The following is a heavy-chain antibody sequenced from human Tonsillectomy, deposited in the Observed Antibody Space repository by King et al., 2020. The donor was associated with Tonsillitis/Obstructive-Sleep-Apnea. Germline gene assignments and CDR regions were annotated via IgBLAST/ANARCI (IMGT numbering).Heavy chain of an antibody. J-gene: IGHJ4*02. Sequence: VQLVESGGGVVQPGGSLRLSCAASGFSFDDYAMHWVRQAPRKGLEWVSLISGDGFSTYYADSVKGRFTISRDNSKNSLYLQMNSLRTEDTALYYCAKDGDDYGGIRFDYWGQGTQATVSS. CDR2: ISGDGFST. CDR1: GFSFDDYA. D-gene: IGHD4-23*01. CDR3: AKDGDDYGGIRFDY. V-gene: IGHV3-43*02.